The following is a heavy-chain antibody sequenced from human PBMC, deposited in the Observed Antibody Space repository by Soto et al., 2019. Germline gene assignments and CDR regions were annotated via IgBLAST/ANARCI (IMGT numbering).Heavy chain of an antibody. CDR1: GFTFSSYA. V-gene: IGHV3-30-3*01. CDR3: AREADLYDFWSGYYDY. J-gene: IGHJ4*02. D-gene: IGHD3-3*01. Sequence: GGSLRLSCAASGFTFSSYAMHWVRQAPGKGLEWVAVISYDGSNKYYADSVKGRFTISRDNSKNTLYLQMNSLRAEDTAVYYCAREADLYDFWSGYYDYWGQGALVTVSS. CDR2: ISYDGSNK.